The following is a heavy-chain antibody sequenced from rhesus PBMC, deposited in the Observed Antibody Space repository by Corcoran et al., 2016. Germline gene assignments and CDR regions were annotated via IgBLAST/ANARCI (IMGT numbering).Heavy chain of an antibody. J-gene: IGHJ4*01. Sequence: EVRLVESGGGLVQPGGSLRLSCAASGLTFSSYGMSWFRQAPEKGLEWVSAINSDGGSTYYADSVKGRFTISRDNSKNTLSLQMNSLRAEDTAVYYCAKDPVNTVTPLDYWGQGVLVTVSS. CDR2: INSDGGST. V-gene: IGHV3S5*01. CDR1: GLTFSSYG. CDR3: AKDPVNTVTPLDY. D-gene: IGHD4-23*01.